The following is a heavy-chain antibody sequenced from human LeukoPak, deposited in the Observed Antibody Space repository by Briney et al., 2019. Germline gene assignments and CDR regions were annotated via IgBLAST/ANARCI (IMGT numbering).Heavy chain of an antibody. CDR2: IIPILGIA. D-gene: IGHD2-15*01. CDR3: ARDRYCSGGSCYPYYYYYGMDV. Sequence: GASVKVSCKASGGTFSSYAISWVRQAPGQGVEWMGRIIPILGIANYAQKFQGRVTITADKSTSTAYMELSSLRSEDTAVYYCARDRYCSGGSCYPYYYYYGMDVWGQGTTVTVSS. J-gene: IGHJ6*02. V-gene: IGHV1-69*04. CDR1: GGTFSSYA.